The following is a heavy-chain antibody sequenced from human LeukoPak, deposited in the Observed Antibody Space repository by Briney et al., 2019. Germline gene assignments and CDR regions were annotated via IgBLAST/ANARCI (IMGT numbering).Heavy chain of an antibody. Sequence: SETLSLTCTVSGGSISNYYRNWIRQPAGKGQEWIGRISSAGSTNYNPSLQSRVTMSVDTPRNQFSLKLDSVTAADTAVYYCARTRGTYGDSFYDYWGQGTLVTVSS. J-gene: IGHJ4*02. CDR3: ARTRGTYGDSFYDY. V-gene: IGHV4-4*07. CDR2: ISSAGST. CDR1: GGSISNYY. D-gene: IGHD2-21*02.